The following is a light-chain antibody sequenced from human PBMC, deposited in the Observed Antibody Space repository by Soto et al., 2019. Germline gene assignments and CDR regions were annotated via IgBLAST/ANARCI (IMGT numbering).Light chain of an antibody. CDR2: DVT. CDR3: CSYAGSYTFYV. V-gene: IGLV2-11*01. J-gene: IGLJ1*01. CDR1: SSDVGGYNY. Sequence: QSALTQPRSVSGSPGQSVTISCTGTSSDVGGYNYVSWYQQHPGKAPKLMSYDVTKRPSGVPDRFSASKSGYTASLTISGLQAEDEADYYCCSYAGSYTFYVFGTGTKLTVL.